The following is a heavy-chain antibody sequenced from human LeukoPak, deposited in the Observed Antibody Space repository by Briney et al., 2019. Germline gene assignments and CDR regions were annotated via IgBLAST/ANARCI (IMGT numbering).Heavy chain of an antibody. D-gene: IGHD3-22*01. CDR2: IYYSGST. Sequence: PSQTLSLTCTVSGGSISSGDYYWSWIRQPPGKGLEWIGYIYYSGSTYYNPSLKSRVTISVDTSKNQFSLKLSSVTAADTAVYYCARELLYYYDSSGYLPYYYGMDVWGQGTTVTVSS. V-gene: IGHV4-30-4*01. CDR3: ARELLYYYDSSGYLPYYYGMDV. J-gene: IGHJ6*02. CDR1: GGSISSGDYY.